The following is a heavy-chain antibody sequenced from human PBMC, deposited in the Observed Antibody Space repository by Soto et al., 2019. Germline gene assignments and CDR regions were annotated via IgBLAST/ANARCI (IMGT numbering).Heavy chain of an antibody. Sequence: ASVKVSCKPAGYSFSDYFIQWVRQAPGQGLEWVAWINPKTAATNYAKKFQGRVSLTWDTSSTTAYMELTRLRPDDTAVYYCARIKWGLNYYNGMDVWGQGTTVTVSS. V-gene: IGHV1-2*02. CDR1: GYSFSDYF. D-gene: IGHD1-26*01. CDR3: ARIKWGLNYYNGMDV. CDR2: INPKTAAT. J-gene: IGHJ6*02.